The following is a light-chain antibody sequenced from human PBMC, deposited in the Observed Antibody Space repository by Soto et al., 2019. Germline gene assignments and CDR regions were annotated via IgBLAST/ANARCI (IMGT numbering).Light chain of an antibody. CDR2: GAS. Sequence: EIVMTQSPATLSVSPGERATLSCRASQSVSSNLAWYQQKPGQAPRLLIYGASTGATGIPARFSGSGSGTEFTLTISSLQSEDFAVYYCQQYNNWLSTFGGGTKVEIK. J-gene: IGKJ4*01. CDR1: QSVSSN. V-gene: IGKV3-15*01. CDR3: QQYNNWLST.